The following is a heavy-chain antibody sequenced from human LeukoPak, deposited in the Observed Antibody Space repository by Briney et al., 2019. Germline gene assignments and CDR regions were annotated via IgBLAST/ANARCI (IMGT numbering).Heavy chain of an antibody. V-gene: IGHV1-24*01. CDR3: ATERYSSGWAYFDY. J-gene: IGHJ4*02. Sequence: ASVKVSCKVSGYTLIELSMHWVRQAPGKGLEWMGGFDPEDGEAIYAQKFQGRVTMTEDTSTDTAYMELSSLRSEDTAVYYCATERYSSGWAYFDYWGQGTLATVSS. CDR2: FDPEDGEA. CDR1: GYTLIELS. D-gene: IGHD6-19*01.